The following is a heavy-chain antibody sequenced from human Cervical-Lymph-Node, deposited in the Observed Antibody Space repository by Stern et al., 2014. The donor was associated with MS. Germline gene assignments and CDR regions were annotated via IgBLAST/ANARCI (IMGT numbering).Heavy chain of an antibody. D-gene: IGHD2-15*01. CDR3: AREGEYCSGSRCYPFLDY. V-gene: IGHV4-59*01. Sequence: QVQLQESGPGLVKPSETLSLTCTVSGGSLRSYYWNWIRQAPGKGLEWLGLIYHTGSVTYNPSLSSRVAMSVDTSKNQFSLTVSSVTAADTAVYYCAREGEYCSGSRCYPFLDYWGQGTLVTVSS. CDR2: IYHTGSV. J-gene: IGHJ4*02. CDR1: GGSLRSYY.